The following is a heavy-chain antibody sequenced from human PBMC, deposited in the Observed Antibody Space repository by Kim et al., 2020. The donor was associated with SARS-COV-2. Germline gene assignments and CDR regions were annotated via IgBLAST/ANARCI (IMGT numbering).Heavy chain of an antibody. V-gene: IGHV4-34*01. J-gene: IGHJ5*02. CDR2: INHSGST. Sequence: SETLSLTCAVYGGSFSGYYWSWIRQPPGKGLEWIGEINHSGSTNYNLSLKSRVTISVDTSKNQFSLKLSSVTAADTAVYYCARGHLRSGWYSERRRIDPWGQGTLVTVSS. CDR3: ARGHLRSGWYSERRRIDP. D-gene: IGHD6-19*01. CDR1: GGSFSGYY.